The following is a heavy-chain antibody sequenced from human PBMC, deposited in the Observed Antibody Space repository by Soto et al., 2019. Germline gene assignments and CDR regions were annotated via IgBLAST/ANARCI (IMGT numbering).Heavy chain of an antibody. V-gene: IGHV4-31*03. Sequence: QVQLQESGPGMVKPSQTLSLTCTVSGGCISSGGYYWSWIRQHPGKGLEWIGYIYYSGSTYYNPYLLNRLTLSVDTSKIQSSLKMRSVTAADTTLYYCARFGAYDIPHDPFHIWSQPTMITISS. CDR3: ARFGAYDIPHDPFHI. J-gene: IGHJ3*02. CDR1: GGCISSGGYY. D-gene: IGHD3-9*01. CDR2: IYYSGST.